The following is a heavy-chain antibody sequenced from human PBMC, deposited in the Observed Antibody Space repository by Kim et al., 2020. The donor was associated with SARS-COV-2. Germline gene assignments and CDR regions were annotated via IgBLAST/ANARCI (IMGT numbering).Heavy chain of an antibody. J-gene: IGHJ4*02. Sequence: YRDSVKGRFTISRDNSRNTLSLQMNSLRVEDTAVYYCAKYTVTTPPDYRGQGALVTVSS. V-gene: IGHV3-23*01. CDR3: AKYTVTTPPDY. D-gene: IGHD4-17*01.